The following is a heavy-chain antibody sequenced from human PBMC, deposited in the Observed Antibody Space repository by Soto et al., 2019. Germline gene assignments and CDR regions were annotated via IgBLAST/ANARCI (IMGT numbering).Heavy chain of an antibody. D-gene: IGHD3-3*01. J-gene: IGHJ4*02. V-gene: IGHV1-18*04. CDR1: GYTFTSYG. CDR3: ARTYYDFWSGYPDFDY. CDR2: ISAYNGNT. Sequence: QVQLVQSGAEVKKPGASVKVSCKASGYTFTSYGISWVRQAPGQGLEWMGWISAYNGNTNYAQKLQGRVTMTTDTSTSTAYMELRSLRSDDTTVYYCARTYYDFWSGYPDFDYWGQGTLVTVSS.